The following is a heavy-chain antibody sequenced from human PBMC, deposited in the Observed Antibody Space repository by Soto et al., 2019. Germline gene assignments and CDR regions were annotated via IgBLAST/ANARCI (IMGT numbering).Heavy chain of an antibody. D-gene: IGHD3-16*01. Sequence: SGPTLVNPTQTLTLTCTFSGVSLSSKGMRVSWIRQPPGKALEWLARIDWDDDKFYSPSLRTRLAISKGTSKNQVVLTMTKVDPMDTATYYCARSPGGFTVATYFFDYWGQGTLVTVSS. V-gene: IGHV2-70*04. CDR1: GVSLSSKGMR. CDR2: IDWDDDK. CDR3: ARSPGGFTVATYFFDY. J-gene: IGHJ4*02.